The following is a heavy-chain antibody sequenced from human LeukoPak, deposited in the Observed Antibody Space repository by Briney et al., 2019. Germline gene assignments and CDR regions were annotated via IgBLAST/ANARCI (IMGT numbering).Heavy chain of an antibody. J-gene: IGHJ4*02. CDR2: ISSTSVYI. V-gene: IGHV3-21*01. CDR1: GFTFSRYA. D-gene: IGHD4-11*01. Sequence: GGSLRLSCAASGFTFSRYAMTWVRQAPGKGLEWVSSISSTSVYIHYADSVKGRFTISRDNAKTSLYLQMDSLRAEDTAVYYCARTLQYLRSASDYWGQGTLVTVSS. CDR3: ARTLQYLRSASDY.